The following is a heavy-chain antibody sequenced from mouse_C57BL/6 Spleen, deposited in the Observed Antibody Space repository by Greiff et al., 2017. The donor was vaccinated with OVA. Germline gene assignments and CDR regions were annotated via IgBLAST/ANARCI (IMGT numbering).Heavy chain of an antibody. V-gene: IGHV5-17*01. J-gene: IGHJ3*01. Sequence: DVQLVESGGGLVKPGGSLKLSCAASGFTFSDYGMHWVRQAPEKGLEGVAYISSGRSTIYYADTVKGRFTISRDNAKNTLFLQMTSLRSEDTAMYYCARDGSSPFAYWGQGTLVTVSA. D-gene: IGHD1-1*01. CDR1: GFTFSDYG. CDR2: ISSGRSTI. CDR3: ARDGSSPFAY.